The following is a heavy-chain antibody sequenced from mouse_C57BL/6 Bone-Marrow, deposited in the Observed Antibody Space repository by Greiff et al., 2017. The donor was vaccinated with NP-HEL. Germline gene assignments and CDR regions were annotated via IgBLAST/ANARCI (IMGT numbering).Heavy chain of an antibody. V-gene: IGHV1-63*01. J-gene: IGHJ1*03. CDR3: ARYTTALAGRYFDV. CDR1: GYTFTNYW. D-gene: IGHD1-2*01. Sequence: QVQLQQSGAELVRPGTSVKMSCTASGYTFTNYWMGWAKQRPGHGLEWIGDIYPGGGYSNYYEKFKGKATLTADKSSSTAYMQLSSLTSEDSAIYYGARYTTALAGRYFDVWGTGTTVTVSS. CDR2: IYPGGGYS.